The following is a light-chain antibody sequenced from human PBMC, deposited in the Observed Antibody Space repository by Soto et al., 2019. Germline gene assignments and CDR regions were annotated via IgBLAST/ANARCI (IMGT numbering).Light chain of an antibody. CDR3: QQYGRSPLMYT. CDR1: QSVSSY. J-gene: IGKJ2*01. V-gene: IGKV3-20*01. Sequence: EIVLTQSPATLSLSPGERATLSCRASQSVSSYLAWYQQKPGQAPRLLIYGASTRAAGVPDRFSGSGSGPDFTLTITRLEPEDFAVYYCQQYGRSPLMYTFGQGTKLGVK. CDR2: GAS.